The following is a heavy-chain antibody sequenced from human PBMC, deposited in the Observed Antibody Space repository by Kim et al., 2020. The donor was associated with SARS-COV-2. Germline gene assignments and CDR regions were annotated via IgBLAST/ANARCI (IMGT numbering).Heavy chain of an antibody. D-gene: IGHD2-15*01. Sequence: KGRFTISRDNSKNTLYLQMNSLRAEDTAVYYCARRRAEVAATDFTYYFDYWGQGTLVTVSS. V-gene: IGHV3-30*01. CDR3: ARRRAEVAATDFTYYFDY. J-gene: IGHJ4*02.